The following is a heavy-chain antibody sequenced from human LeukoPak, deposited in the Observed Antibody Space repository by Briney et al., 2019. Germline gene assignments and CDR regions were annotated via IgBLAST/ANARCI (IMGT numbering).Heavy chain of an antibody. D-gene: IGHD3-3*01. Sequence: SETLSLTCTVSGGSISSYYWSWIRQPPGKGLEWIGYIYYSGSTNYNPSLKSRVTISVDTSKNQFSLKLSSVTAADTAVYYCARGLKKWFWSGYYFYYYMDVWGKGTTVTVSS. CDR3: ARGLKKWFWSGYYFYYYMDV. CDR2: IYYSGST. J-gene: IGHJ6*03. CDR1: GGSISSYY. V-gene: IGHV4-59*12.